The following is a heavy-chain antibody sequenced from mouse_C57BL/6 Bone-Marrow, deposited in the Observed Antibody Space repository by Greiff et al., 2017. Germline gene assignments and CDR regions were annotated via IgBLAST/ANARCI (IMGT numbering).Heavy chain of an antibody. J-gene: IGHJ4*01. CDR2: IYPRSGNT. D-gene: IGHD1-1*01. V-gene: IGHV1-81*01. CDR3: ARGVVRWGAMDY. Sequence: QVQLQQSGAELARPGASVKLSCKASGYTFTSYVISWVKQRTGQGLEWIGEIYPRSGNTYYNEKFKGKATLTADKSSSTAYMELRSLTSEDSAVYFCARGVVRWGAMDYWGQGTSVTVSS. CDR1: GYTFTSYV.